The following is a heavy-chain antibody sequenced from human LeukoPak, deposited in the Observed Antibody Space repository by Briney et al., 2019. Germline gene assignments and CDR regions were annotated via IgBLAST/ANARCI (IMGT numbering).Heavy chain of an antibody. CDR1: GGSISSGSYY. CDR2: IYTSGST. CDR3: ARDHSVTTPPV. J-gene: IGHJ4*02. V-gene: IGHV4-61*02. D-gene: IGHD4-17*01. Sequence: SETLSLTCTVSGGSISSGSYYWSWIRQPAGKGLEWIGRIYTSGSTNYNPSLKSRVTISVDTSKNQFSLRLSSVTAADTAVYYCARDHSVTTPPVWGQGTLVTVSS.